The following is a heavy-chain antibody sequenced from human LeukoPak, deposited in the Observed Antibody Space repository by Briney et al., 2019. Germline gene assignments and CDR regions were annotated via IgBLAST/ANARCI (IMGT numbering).Heavy chain of an antibody. CDR1: GFTFSDYH. CDR2: ISSSGFTI. J-gene: IGHJ3*02. D-gene: IGHD5-18*01. Sequence: GGSLRPSCAASGFTFSDYHMTWIRRAPGKGLEWVSYISSSGFTIYFADSVKGRFTISRDNAKNSLYLQMNSLRAEDTAVYYCARGDRAMKHDAFDIWGQGTMVTVSS. CDR3: ARGDRAMKHDAFDI. V-gene: IGHV3-11*01.